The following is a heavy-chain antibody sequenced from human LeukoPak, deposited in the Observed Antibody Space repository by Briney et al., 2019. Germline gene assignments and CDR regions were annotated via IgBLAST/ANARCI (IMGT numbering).Heavy chain of an antibody. CDR3: ARLITSEAGRGMDV. D-gene: IGHD1-14*01. CDR2: IASDGSST. V-gene: IGHV3-74*01. Sequence: GGSLRLSCAASGFTFSSYWMNWVRQAPGKGLVWVSRIASDGSSTTYADSVKGRFSISRDNAKNTLYLQMSSLRVEDTALYYCARLITSEAGRGMDVWGQGTTVTVSS. CDR1: GFTFSSYW. J-gene: IGHJ6*02.